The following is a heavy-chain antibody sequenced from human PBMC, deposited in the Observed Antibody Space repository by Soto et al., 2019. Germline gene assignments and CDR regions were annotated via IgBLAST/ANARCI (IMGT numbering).Heavy chain of an antibody. Sequence: PSEILSLTCTVSGGSISSSSYYWGWIRQPPGKGLEWIGSIYYSGSTYYNPSLKSRVTISVDTSKNQFSLKLSSVTAADTAVYYCARLRDFTPPYFQHWGQGTLVTVSS. CDR3: ARLRDFTPPYFQH. V-gene: IGHV4-39*01. CDR2: IYYSGST. CDR1: GGSISSSSYY. J-gene: IGHJ1*01. D-gene: IGHD2-15*01.